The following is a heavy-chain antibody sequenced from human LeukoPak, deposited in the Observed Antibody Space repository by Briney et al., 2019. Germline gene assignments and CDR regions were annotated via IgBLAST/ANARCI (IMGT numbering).Heavy chain of an antibody. J-gene: IGHJ5*02. D-gene: IGHD3-10*01. V-gene: IGHV1-2*02. CDR2: INPDSGDT. CDR3: TGDLLGGSGTFDP. Sequence: ASVRVSFKASVYTFTGYYLNWVRQAPGQGLEWMGWINPDSGDTNYLQKFQGRVTMTRDTSISTAYMELSRLSSDDTAVDYCTGDLLGGSGTFDPWGQGTLVTVSS. CDR1: VYTFTGYY.